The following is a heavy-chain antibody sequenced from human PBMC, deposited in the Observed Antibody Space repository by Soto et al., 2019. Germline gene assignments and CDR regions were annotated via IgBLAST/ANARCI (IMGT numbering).Heavy chain of an antibody. D-gene: IGHD3-16*02. CDR1: GGSISSYY. CDR3: ARTSKYYDYVWGSYRSFNWFDP. CDR2: IYYSGST. J-gene: IGHJ5*02. Sequence: QVQLQESGPGLVKPSETLSLTCTVSGGSISSYYWSWIRQPPGKGLEWIGYIYYSGSTNYNPSLKSRVTISVDTSKNQFSLKLSSVTAADTAVYYCARTSKYYDYVWGSYRSFNWFDPWGQGTLVTVSS. V-gene: IGHV4-59*01.